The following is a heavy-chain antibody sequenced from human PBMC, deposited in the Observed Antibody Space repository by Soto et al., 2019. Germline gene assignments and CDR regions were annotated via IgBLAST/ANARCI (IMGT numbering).Heavy chain of an antibody. CDR3: ARGRDGYNYYFDY. CDR1: GGTFSSYA. CDR2: IISIFGTA. D-gene: IGHD5-12*01. Sequence: ASVKVSCKASGGTFSSYAISWVRQAPGQGLEWMGGIISIFGTANYAQKFQGRVTITADESTSTAYMELSSLRSEDTAVYYCARGRDGYNYYFDYWGQGTLVTVYS. V-gene: IGHV1-69*13. J-gene: IGHJ4*02.